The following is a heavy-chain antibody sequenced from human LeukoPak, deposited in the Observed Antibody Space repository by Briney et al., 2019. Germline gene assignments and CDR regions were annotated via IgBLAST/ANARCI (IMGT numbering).Heavy chain of an antibody. CDR3: LVTTRSRGFDY. V-gene: IGHV3-7*01. D-gene: IGHD1/OR15-1a*01. CDR1: GFTFSSYW. J-gene: IGHJ4*02. CDR2: IRQDGSVQ. Sequence: PGESLRLSCAASGFTFSSYWMSWVRQAAGKGMDWVAKIRQDGSVQNDGDFGKGRFTISRDNPKNAVYPQMSSPRAEDTAVYYCLVTTRSRGFDYWGQGTLVTVSS.